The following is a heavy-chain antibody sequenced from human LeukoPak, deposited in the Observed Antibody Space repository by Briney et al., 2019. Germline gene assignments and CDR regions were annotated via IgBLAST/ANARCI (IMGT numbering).Heavy chain of an antibody. CDR1: GYTFTSYA. CDR3: ARDRRTYSSGWYPWFDP. Sequence: GASVKVSCKASGYTFTSYAMNWVRQAPGQGLEWMGWINTNIGNPTYAQGFTGRFVFSLDTSVSTAYLQISSLKAEDTAVYYCARDRRTYSSGWYPWFDPWGQGTLVTVSS. V-gene: IGHV7-4-1*02. J-gene: IGHJ5*02. CDR2: INTNIGNP. D-gene: IGHD6-19*01.